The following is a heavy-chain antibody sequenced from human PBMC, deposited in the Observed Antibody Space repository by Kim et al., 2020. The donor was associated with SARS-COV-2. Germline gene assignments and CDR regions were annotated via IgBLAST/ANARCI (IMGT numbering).Heavy chain of an antibody. Sequence: SETLSLTCSVSGGSIRSGGKFWTWIRQHPAKGLEWIGYISYSGNSHYSPSLRSRVIISLQTSEKQFSLELTSVTAADTAVYYCARGQALDYWGQGILGTV. V-gene: IGHV4-31*03. J-gene: IGHJ4*02. CDR2: ISYSGNS. CDR1: GGSIRSGGKF. CDR3: ARGQALDY.